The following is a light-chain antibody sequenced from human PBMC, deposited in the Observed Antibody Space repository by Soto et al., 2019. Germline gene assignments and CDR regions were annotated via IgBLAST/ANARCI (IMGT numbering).Light chain of an antibody. CDR1: QSISTSS. V-gene: IGKV3-20*01. Sequence: IVLTHSPGTLSFSPFERATLNCIASQSISTSSLAWCRQKPGQAPRLLIYGAFNRATGIPDRFSGGGSGTDFTLTITRLEPEDFAVYYCQYYGNSPLTFGQGAKVDIK. J-gene: IGKJ1*01. CDR3: QYYGNSPLT. CDR2: GAF.